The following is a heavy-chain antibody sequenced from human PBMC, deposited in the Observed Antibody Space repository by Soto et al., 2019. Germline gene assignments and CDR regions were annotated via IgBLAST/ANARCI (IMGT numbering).Heavy chain of an antibody. Sequence: ASVKVSCKASGYTLITYDINWVRQATGQGLEWMGWMNPSNGNAGYAQKFQGRLTMTRNTSISTAYMELSSLRAEDTAVYYCVRSCGGDCYSANYYYSMDVWGRGTTVTVSS. CDR1: GYTLITYD. J-gene: IGHJ6*02. D-gene: IGHD2-21*02. CDR3: VRSCGGDCYSANYYYSMDV. V-gene: IGHV1-8*01. CDR2: MNPSNGNA.